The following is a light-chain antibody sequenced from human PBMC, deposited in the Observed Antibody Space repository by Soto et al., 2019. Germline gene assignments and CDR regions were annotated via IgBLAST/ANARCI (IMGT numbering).Light chain of an antibody. CDR2: GAS. CDR3: QQYNNWPWT. J-gene: IGKJ1*01. CDR1: QSISDT. V-gene: IGKV3-15*01. Sequence: EIVITQSPRTMSVSPGGRATLSCRASQSISDTLAWYQQKPGQAPRLLIYGASTRAPGFPARFSGSGSGTDFTLTISSLQSEDFAVYYCQQYNNWPWTFGQGTKVDIK.